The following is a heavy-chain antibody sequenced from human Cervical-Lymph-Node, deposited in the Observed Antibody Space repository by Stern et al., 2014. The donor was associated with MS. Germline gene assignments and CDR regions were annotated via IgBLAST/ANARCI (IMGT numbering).Heavy chain of an antibody. J-gene: IGHJ6*02. CDR2: INPSGGST. D-gene: IGHD6-13*01. V-gene: IGHV1-46*01. CDR3: ARALAAALYAMDV. Sequence: VQLVESGAEVKKPGASVKVSCKASGYTFTSYLMHWVRQAPGQWLEWMGIINPSGGSTSYAQNFQGRVTMTRDTSTRTVYMELSSLRSEDTAVYYCARALAAALYAMDVWGQGTTVTVSS. CDR1: GYTFTSYL.